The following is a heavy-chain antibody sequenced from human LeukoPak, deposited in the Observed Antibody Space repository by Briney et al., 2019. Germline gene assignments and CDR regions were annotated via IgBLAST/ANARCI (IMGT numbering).Heavy chain of an antibody. J-gene: IGHJ2*01. Sequence: QPGRSLRLSCAASGFIFSNYAMHWVRQAPGKGPDWVAIISYDGNNKDYADSVKGRFTISRDNSKNTLYLQMNSLRTEDTAFYYCARDQGFRSYYGEYFDLWGLGTLVTVSS. V-gene: IGHV3-30-3*01. CDR1: GFIFSNYA. CDR2: ISYDGNNK. CDR3: ARDQGFRSYYGEYFDL. D-gene: IGHD1-26*01.